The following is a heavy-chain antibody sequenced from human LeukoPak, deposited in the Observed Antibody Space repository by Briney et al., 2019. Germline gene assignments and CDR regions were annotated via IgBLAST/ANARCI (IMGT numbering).Heavy chain of an antibody. J-gene: IGHJ3*02. D-gene: IGHD5-12*01. CDR3: ARKRVIVATLRAQRSPFLDI. CDR2: INQSGST. CDR1: GGSFSGYY. V-gene: IGHV4-34*01. Sequence: SETLSLTCAVYGGSFSGYYWSWIRQPAGKGLEWIGEINQSGSTNYNPSLKSRVTISVDTSKNQFSLKLSSVTAADTAVYYCARKRVIVATLRAQRSPFLDIWGQGTMVTVSS.